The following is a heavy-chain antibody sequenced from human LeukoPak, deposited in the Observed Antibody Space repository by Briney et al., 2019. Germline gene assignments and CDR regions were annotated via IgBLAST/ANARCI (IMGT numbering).Heavy chain of an antibody. D-gene: IGHD3-22*01. CDR2: INHSGST. V-gene: IGHV4-34*01. Sequence: SETLSLTCAVYGGSFSGYYWSWIRQPPGKGLEWIGEINHSGSTNYNPSLKSRVTISVDTSKNQFSLKLSSVTAADTAVYYCASPRNPKSSGYRYWGQGTLVTVSS. CDR3: ASPRNPKSSGYRY. J-gene: IGHJ4*02. CDR1: GGSFSGYY.